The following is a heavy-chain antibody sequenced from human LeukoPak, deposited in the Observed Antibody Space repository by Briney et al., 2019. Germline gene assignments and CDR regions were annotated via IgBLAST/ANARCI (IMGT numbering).Heavy chain of an antibody. J-gene: IGHJ5*02. CDR1: GYSFTSYW. V-gene: IGHV5-51*01. Sequence: GESLKISCKGSGYSFTSYWIGWVRQMPGKGLEGMGIIYPGGSDTRYSPSFQGQVTISADKSISTAYLQWSSLKASDTAMYYCARHSPQPLEWGGNWFDPWGQGTLVTVSS. D-gene: IGHD2-2*01. CDR2: IYPGGSDT. CDR3: ARHSPQPLEWGGNWFDP.